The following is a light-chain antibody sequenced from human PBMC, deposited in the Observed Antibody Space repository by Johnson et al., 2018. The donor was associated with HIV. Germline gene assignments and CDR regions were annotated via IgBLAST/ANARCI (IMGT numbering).Light chain of an antibody. V-gene: IGLV1-51*01. Sequence: QLVLTQPPSVSAAPGQKVTISCSGSSSNIGNNYVSWYQQLPGTAPKLLIYDNNKRPSGIPDRFSGSKSGTSATLGITGLQTGDEADYYCGTWDSSLSASYVLGKWTKVTVL. J-gene: IGLJ1*01. CDR2: DNN. CDR3: GTWDSSLSASYV. CDR1: SSNIGNNY.